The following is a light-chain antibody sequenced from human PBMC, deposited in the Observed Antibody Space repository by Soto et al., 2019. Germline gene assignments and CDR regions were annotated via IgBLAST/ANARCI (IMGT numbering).Light chain of an antibody. CDR2: DTS. CDR1: QSISSY. CDR3: QQRSDWLT. J-gene: IGKJ4*01. V-gene: IGKV3-11*01. Sequence: ENVLTQSPATLSLSPGERATLSCRSSQSISSYLVWYQQKPGQAPRLLIDDTSNRATGIPARFSGSGSGTDFTLTISSLEPEDFAVYYCQQRSDWLTFGGGTKVEIK.